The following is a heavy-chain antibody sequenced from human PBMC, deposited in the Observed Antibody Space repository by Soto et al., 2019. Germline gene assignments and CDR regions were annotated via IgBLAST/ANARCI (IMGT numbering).Heavy chain of an antibody. CDR3: ARLEGLATISYYFDF. J-gene: IGHJ4*02. Sequence: QLQLQESGPGLVKPSEALSLTCSVSGGSISSSSYYWGWIRQPPGKGLEWIGSIYYSGSTYYNPSLKSRVTISIDKSKNQFSLKLSSLTAADTAVYYCARLEGLATISYYFDFWVQGTLVTVS. V-gene: IGHV4-39*01. D-gene: IGHD3-9*01. CDR2: IYYSGST. CDR1: GGSISSSSYY.